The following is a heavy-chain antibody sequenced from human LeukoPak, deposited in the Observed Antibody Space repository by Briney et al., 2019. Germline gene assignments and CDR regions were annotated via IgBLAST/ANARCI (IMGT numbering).Heavy chain of an antibody. D-gene: IGHD1-26*01. CDR3: AKDLRYSGSPRAFDF. CDR1: GYTFTSYD. V-gene: IGHV1-8*03. CDR2: MNPNSGNT. J-gene: IGHJ3*01. Sequence: ASVKVSCKASGYTFTSYDINWVRQATGQGLEWMGWMNPNSGNTGYAQKFQGRVTITRNTSISTAYMELSSLRSEDTAVYYCAKDLRYSGSPRAFDFWGQGTMVTVSS.